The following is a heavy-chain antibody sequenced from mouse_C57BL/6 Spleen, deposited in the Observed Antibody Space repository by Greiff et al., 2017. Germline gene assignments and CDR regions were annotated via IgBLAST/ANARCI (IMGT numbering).Heavy chain of an antibody. CDR2: IDPNSGGT. CDR1: GYTFTSYW. V-gene: IGHV1-72*01. Sequence: KQSCKASGYTFTSYWMHWVKQRPGRGLEWIGRIDPNSGGTKYNEKFKSKATLTVDKPSSTAYMQRSSLTSEDSAVYYCARGGDYGNHEGFAYWGQGTLVTVSA. D-gene: IGHD2-1*01. J-gene: IGHJ3*01. CDR3: ARGGDYGNHEGFAY.